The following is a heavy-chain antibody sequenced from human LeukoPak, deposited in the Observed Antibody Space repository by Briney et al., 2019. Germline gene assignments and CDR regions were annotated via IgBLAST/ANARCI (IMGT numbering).Heavy chain of an antibody. V-gene: IGHV1-2*02. CDR1: GYTFTGYY. CDR3: ARGPPIVVVPAAIRDNLTVNWFDP. D-gene: IGHD2-2*02. J-gene: IGHJ5*02. Sequence: GASVKVSCKASGYTFTGYYMHWVRQAPGQGLEWMGWINPNSGGTNYAQRFQGRVTMTRDTSISTAYMELSRLRSDDTAVYYCARGPPIVVVPAAIRDNLTVNWFDPWGQGTLVTVSS. CDR2: INPNSGGT.